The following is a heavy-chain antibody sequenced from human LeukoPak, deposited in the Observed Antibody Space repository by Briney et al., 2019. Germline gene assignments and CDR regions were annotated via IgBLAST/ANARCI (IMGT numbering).Heavy chain of an antibody. J-gene: IGHJ4*02. CDR3: ARVVSSGWYPFDY. V-gene: IGHV4-34*01. CDR1: GGSFRGYY. CDR2: INHSGST. D-gene: IGHD6-19*01. Sequence: SETLSLTCAVSGGSFRGYYWSWIRQPPGKGLEWIGEINHSGSTNYNPSLKSRVTISVDTSKNQFSLKLSSVTAADTAAYYCARVVSSGWYPFDYWGQGTLVTVSS.